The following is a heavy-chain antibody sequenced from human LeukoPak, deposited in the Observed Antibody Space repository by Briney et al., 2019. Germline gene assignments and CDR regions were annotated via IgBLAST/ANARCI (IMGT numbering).Heavy chain of an antibody. Sequence: GGSLRLSCAASGFTFSSYSMNWVRQAQGKGLEGVSSISSSSSYIYYADSVKGRFTISRDNAKNSLYLQMNSLRAEDTAVYYCARDRIAVAAVDPWGQGTLVTVSS. J-gene: IGHJ5*02. CDR3: ARDRIAVAAVDP. CDR1: GFTFSSYS. CDR2: ISSSSSYI. V-gene: IGHV3-21*01. D-gene: IGHD6-19*01.